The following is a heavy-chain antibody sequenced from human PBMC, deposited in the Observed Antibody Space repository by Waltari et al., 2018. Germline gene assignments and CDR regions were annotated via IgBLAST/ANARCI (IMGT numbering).Heavy chain of an antibody. CDR1: AYAVNSGFY. J-gene: IGHJ4*02. CDR2: TYHDGTP. V-gene: IGHV4-38-2*01. D-gene: IGHD2-8*02. Sequence: QIQLQESGPGLLEPSETLSLTCDVSAYAVNSGFYWGWIRQPPGRGLERIWTTYHDGTPFYTPTLESRLTISMDTSKNQFFLKVNSVTAADTAMYYCMRQALGYCTSAACRRLESWGQGTLVTVSS. CDR3: MRQALGYCTSAACRRLES.